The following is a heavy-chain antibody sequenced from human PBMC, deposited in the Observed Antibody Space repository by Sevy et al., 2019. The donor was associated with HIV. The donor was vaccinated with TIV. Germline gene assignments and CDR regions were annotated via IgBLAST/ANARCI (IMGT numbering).Heavy chain of an antibody. D-gene: IGHD3-16*01. V-gene: IGHV3-33*01. CDR3: ARARGGGDCPFDY. CDR2: VWHDGTNK. J-gene: IGHJ4*02. Sequence: GGSLRLSCATSGFTFSNNAMHWVRQAPGKGLEWVAIVWHDGTNKYYADSVKGRFTISRDNSKNTLYLQMNSLTAEDTAVYYCARARGGGDCPFDYWGQGTLVTVSS. CDR1: GFTFSNNA.